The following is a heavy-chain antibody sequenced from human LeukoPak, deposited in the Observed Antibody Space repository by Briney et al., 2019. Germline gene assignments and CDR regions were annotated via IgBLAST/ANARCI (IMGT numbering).Heavy chain of an antibody. CDR3: AKDPLGYSSSWYYGY. CDR2: IGGGGNT. V-gene: IGHV3-23*01. Sequence: GGSLRLSCAASGFTFSNFAMSWVRQAPGKGLEWVSAIGGGGNTYYADSVKGRFTISRDNSRNTLYLQMNSLRAEGTAVYYCAKDPLGYSSSWYYGYWGQGTLVTVSS. J-gene: IGHJ4*02. D-gene: IGHD6-13*01. CDR1: GFTFSNFA.